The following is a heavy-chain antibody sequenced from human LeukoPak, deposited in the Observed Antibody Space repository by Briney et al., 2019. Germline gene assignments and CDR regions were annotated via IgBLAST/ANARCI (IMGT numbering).Heavy chain of an antibody. Sequence: GESLKISCKGSGYSFTSYWISWVRQMPGKGLEWMGRIDPSDSYTNYSPSFQGHVTISADKSISTAYLQWSSLKASDTAMYYCARQPMEWNRFDPWGQGTLVTVSS. D-gene: IGHD3-3*01. CDR1: GYSFTSYW. V-gene: IGHV5-10-1*01. CDR3: ARQPMEWNRFDP. CDR2: IDPSDSYT. J-gene: IGHJ5*02.